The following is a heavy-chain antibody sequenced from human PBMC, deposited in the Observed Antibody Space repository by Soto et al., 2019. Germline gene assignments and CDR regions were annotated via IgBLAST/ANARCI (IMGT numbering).Heavy chain of an antibody. CDR3: ASRHTIFGVVSGAFDI. Sequence: QVQLQQWGAGLLKPSETLSLTCAVYGGSFSGYYWSWVRQPPGKGLEWIGAINHSGSTNYNPSLKSRVTISVDTSKNQFSLKLSSVTAADSAVYYCASRHTIFGVVSGAFDIWGQGTMFTVSS. CDR1: GGSFSGYY. J-gene: IGHJ3*02. CDR2: INHSGST. V-gene: IGHV4-34*01. D-gene: IGHD3-3*01.